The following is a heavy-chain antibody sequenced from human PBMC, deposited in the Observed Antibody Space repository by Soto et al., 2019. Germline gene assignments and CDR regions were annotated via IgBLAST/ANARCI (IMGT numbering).Heavy chain of an antibody. J-gene: IGHJ5*02. Sequence: SETLSLTCTVSGASISGFYWSWIRKSAGRGLEWIGRIYATGTTDYNPSLKSRVMMSVDTSKKQFSLKLRSVTAADTAVYYCVRDGTKTLRDWFDPWGQGISVTVSS. D-gene: IGHD1-1*01. CDR2: IYATGTT. CDR3: VRDGTKTLRDWFDP. V-gene: IGHV4-4*07. CDR1: GASISGFY.